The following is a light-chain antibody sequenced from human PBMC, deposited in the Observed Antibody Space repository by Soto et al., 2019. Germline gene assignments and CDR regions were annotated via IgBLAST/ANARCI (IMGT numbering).Light chain of an antibody. CDR2: EVS. J-gene: IGLJ1*01. CDR3: SSYTSSSTLV. Sequence: QSALTQPASVSGSPGQSITISCTGTSSDVGGYNYVSWYQQHPGKAPKLMIYEVSNRPTGVSNRFSVSKSGNTASLTISGLPAEDEADYYCSSYTSSSTLVFGTGTKLTVL. CDR1: SSDVGGYNY. V-gene: IGLV2-14*01.